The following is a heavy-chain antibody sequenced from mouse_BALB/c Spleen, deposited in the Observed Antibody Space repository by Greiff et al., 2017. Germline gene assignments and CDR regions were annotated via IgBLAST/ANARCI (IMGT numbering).Heavy chain of an antibody. J-gene: IGHJ3*01. CDR1: GYTFTSYW. CDR3: TRWEGMITTRDPFAY. Sequence: LQQPGSELVRPGASVKLSCKASGYTFTSYWMHWVKQRPGQGLEWIGNIYPGSGSTNYDEKFKSKATLTVDTSSSTAYMQLSSLTSEDSAVYYCTRWEGMITTRDPFAYWGQGTLVTVSA. V-gene: IGHV1S22*01. D-gene: IGHD2-4*01. CDR2: IYPGSGST.